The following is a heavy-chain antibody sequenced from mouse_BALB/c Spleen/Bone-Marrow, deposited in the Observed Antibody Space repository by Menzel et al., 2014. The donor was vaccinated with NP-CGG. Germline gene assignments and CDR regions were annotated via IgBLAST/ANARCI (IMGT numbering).Heavy chain of an antibody. CDR2: ISSGGSYT. J-gene: IGHJ3*01. V-gene: IGHV5-9*02. CDR1: GFAFSSYD. D-gene: IGHD2-10*01. Sequence: DVKLQESGGGLVKPGGSLKLSCAASGFAFSSYDMSWARQTPEKRLEWVATISSGGSYTYYPDSVKGRFTISRDNARNTLYLQMSSLRSEDTALYYCARHPYYGNYPAWFAYWGQGTLVTVSA. CDR3: ARHPYYGNYPAWFAY.